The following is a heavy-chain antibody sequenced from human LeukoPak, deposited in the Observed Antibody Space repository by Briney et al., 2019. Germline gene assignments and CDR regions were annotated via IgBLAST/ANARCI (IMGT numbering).Heavy chain of an antibody. J-gene: IGHJ4*02. Sequence: GGSLRLSCAASGFTFSSYGMHWVRQAPGKGLEWVAFIRYDGSNKYYADSVKGRFTISRDNSKNTLFLQMNSLRSEDTAVYYCARGLGYCSGGSCYGRYFGYWGQGTLVTVSS. CDR1: GFTFSSYG. CDR3: ARGLGYCSGGSCYGRYFGY. V-gene: IGHV3-30*02. D-gene: IGHD2-15*01. CDR2: IRYDGSNK.